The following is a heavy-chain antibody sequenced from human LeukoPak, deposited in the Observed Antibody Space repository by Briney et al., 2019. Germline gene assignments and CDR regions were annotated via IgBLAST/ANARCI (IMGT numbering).Heavy chain of an antibody. CDR1: GFTFSDYY. CDR3: AKSIAVAGTYIDY. V-gene: IGHV3-11*01. Sequence: GGSLRLSCAASGFTFSDYYMSWIRQAPGKGLGWVSYISSSGSTIYYADSVKGRITISRDNAKNSLYLQMNSPRAEDTAVYYCAKSIAVAGTYIDYGGQGTLFTVSS. CDR2: ISSSGSTI. J-gene: IGHJ4*02. D-gene: IGHD6-19*01.